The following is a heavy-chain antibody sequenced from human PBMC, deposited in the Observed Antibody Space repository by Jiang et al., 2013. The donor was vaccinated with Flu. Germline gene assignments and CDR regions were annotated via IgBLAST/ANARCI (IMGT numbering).Heavy chain of an antibody. D-gene: IGHD6-19*01. CDR3: ARGSRYSSGWYGGCYFDY. CDR1: GGSISSSNW. CDR2: IYHSGST. V-gene: IGHV4-4*02. Sequence: SGSGLVKPSGTLSLTCAVSGGSISSSNWWSWVRQPPGKGLEWIGEIYHSGSTNYNPSLKSRVTISVDKSKNQFSLKLSSVTAADTAVYYCARGSRYSSGWYGGCYFDYWGQGTLVTVSS. J-gene: IGHJ4*02.